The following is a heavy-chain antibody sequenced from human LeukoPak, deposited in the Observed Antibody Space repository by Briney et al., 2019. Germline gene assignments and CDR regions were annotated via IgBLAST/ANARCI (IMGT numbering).Heavy chain of an antibody. CDR1: GFTFSNYA. Sequence: GRSLRLSCAASGFTFSNYAMHWVRQAPGKGLEWVAGLSYDENNKYYADSVKGRFTISRDNSENTLYLQMNSLRAEDTAVYYCAKDVVPGAAYFDYWGQGTLVTVSS. CDR3: AKDVVPGAAYFDY. CDR2: LSYDENNK. V-gene: IGHV3-30*18. J-gene: IGHJ4*02. D-gene: IGHD2-15*01.